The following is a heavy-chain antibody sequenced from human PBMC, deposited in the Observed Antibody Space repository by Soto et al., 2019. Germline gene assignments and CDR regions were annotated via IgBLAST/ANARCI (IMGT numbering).Heavy chain of an antibody. Sequence: EVHLVESGGGLVQPGGSLRLTCAASGFTFSSYSMNWVRQAPGKGLEWVSYISSSSSTIYYADSVKGRFTISRDNAKNSLYLQMNSLRDEDTAVYYCARGLYYYDSSGYWGYWGQGTLVTVSS. J-gene: IGHJ4*02. D-gene: IGHD3-22*01. V-gene: IGHV3-48*02. CDR3: ARGLYYYDSSGYWGY. CDR1: GFTFSSYS. CDR2: ISSSSSTI.